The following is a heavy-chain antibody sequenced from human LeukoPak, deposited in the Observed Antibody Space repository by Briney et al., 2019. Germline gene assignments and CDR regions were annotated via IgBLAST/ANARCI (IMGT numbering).Heavy chain of an antibody. J-gene: IGHJ6*02. CDR1: GGSISSSSYY. D-gene: IGHD2-15*01. V-gene: IGHV4-39*01. CDR3: ARHPRSGGSCPLDYYYYYGMDV. Sequence: SETLSLTCTVSGGSISSSSYYWGWIRQPPGKGLEWIGSIYHSGSTYYNPSLKSRVTISVDTSKNQFSLKLRSVTAADTAVYYCARHPRSGGSCPLDYYYYYGMDVWGQGTTVTVSS. CDR2: IYHSGST.